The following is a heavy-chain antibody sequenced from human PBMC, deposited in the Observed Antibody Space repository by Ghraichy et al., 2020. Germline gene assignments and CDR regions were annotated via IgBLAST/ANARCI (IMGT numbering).Heavy chain of an antibody. D-gene: IGHD2-15*01. Sequence: SETLSLTCTVSGGSISSGDYYWSWIRQPPGKGLEWIGYIYYSGSTYYNPSLKSRVTISVDTSKNQFSLKLSSVTAADPAVYYCARDQMGCSGGSCYHIPEYMDVWGKGTTVTVSS. CDR2: IYYSGST. J-gene: IGHJ6*03. CDR1: GGSISSGDYY. V-gene: IGHV4-30-4*01. CDR3: ARDQMGCSGGSCYHIPEYMDV.